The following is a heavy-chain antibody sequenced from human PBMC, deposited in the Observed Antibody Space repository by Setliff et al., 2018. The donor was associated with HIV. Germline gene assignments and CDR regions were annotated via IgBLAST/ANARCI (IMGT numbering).Heavy chain of an antibody. CDR1: GYTFTGYY. CDR2: INPNSGGT. V-gene: IGHV1-2*02. J-gene: IGHJ4*02. CDR3: TRVPGWTDY. D-gene: IGHD6-19*01. Sequence: ASVKVSCKASGYTFTGYYMHWVRQAPGQGLEWMGWINPNSGGTNYAQKFQGRVTMTRDTSISTAYMELSSLRSDDTAVYFCTRVPGWTDYWGQGTQVTVSS.